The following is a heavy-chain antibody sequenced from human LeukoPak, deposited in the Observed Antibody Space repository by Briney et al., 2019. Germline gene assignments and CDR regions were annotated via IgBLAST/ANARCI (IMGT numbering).Heavy chain of an antibody. CDR3: ARDLGSGYPYYFDY. J-gene: IGHJ4*02. CDR1: GYTFTSYY. Sequence: ASVKVSCKASGYTFTSYYMHWVRQAPGQGLEWMGIINPSGGSTSYAQKFQGRVTMTRDTSIGTAYMELSRLRSDDTAIYYCARDLGSGYPYYFDYWGQGTLVTVSS. CDR2: INPSGGST. D-gene: IGHD3-22*01. V-gene: IGHV1-46*01.